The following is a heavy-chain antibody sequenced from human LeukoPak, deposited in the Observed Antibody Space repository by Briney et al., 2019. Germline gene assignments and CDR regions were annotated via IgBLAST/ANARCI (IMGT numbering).Heavy chain of an antibody. CDR1: GYIFTNYY. D-gene: IGHD3-10*01. CDR2: INTGGGST. CDR3: ARDFGKYYLHKGCSFDI. J-gene: IGHJ3*02. Sequence: GASVKVSCKASGYIFTNYYIHWVRQAPGQGLQWMGIINTGGGSTNYAQKFQGRVTMTRDTSTSTVYMELSSLRSEDTAVYYCARDFGKYYLHKGCSFDIWGQGTMVTVSS. V-gene: IGHV1-46*01.